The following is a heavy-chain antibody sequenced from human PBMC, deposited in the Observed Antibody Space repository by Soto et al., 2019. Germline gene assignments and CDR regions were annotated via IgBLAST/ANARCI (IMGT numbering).Heavy chain of an antibody. CDR2: TSYEGSDK. D-gene: IGHD3-16*01. V-gene: IGHV3-30*19. J-gene: IGHJ4*02. CDR3: ARRGTTGGLDV. Sequence: QVQLVESGGGVVQPGTSLRVSCVGSGFTFRSYVLHWVRQAPGKGLECVALTSYEGSDKYYDDSVRGRFTISRDNSRNTVELQMDSLRLEDTALYYCARRGTTGGLDVWGQGTLVSVSS. CDR1: GFTFRSYV.